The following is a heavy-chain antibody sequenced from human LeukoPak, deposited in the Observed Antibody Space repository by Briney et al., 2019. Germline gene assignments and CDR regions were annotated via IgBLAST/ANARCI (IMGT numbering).Heavy chain of an antibody. J-gene: IGHJ4*02. CDR1: GGSFSGYY. V-gene: IGHV4-34*01. CDR3: ARQRDGYNCDY. CDR2: INHSGST. D-gene: IGHD5-24*01. Sequence: PSETLSLTCAVYGGSFSGYYWSWIRQPPGKGLEWIGEINHSGSTNYNPSLKSRVSISVDTSKNQFSLKLSSVTAADTAVYYCARQRDGYNCDYWGQGTLVTVSS.